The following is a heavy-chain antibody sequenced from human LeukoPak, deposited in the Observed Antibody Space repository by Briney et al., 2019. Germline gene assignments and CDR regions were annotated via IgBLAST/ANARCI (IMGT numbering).Heavy chain of an antibody. CDR2: ISGSGGST. CDR3: AKGRWGSGYRPYYFDY. D-gene: IGHD3-3*01. CDR1: GFTFSSYA. J-gene: IGHJ4*02. Sequence: GGSLRLSCAASGFTFSSYAMSWVRQAPGKGLEWVSAISGSGGSTYYADSVKGRFTISRDNSKNTLYLQMNSLRAEDTAVYYCAKGRWGSGYRPYYFDYWGQGTLVTVSS. V-gene: IGHV3-23*01.